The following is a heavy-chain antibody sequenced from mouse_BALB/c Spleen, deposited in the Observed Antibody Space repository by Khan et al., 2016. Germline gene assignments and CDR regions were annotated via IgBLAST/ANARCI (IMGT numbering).Heavy chain of an antibody. Sequence: EVQLQESGPGLVKPSQSLSLTCTVTGYSITSDYAWNWIRQFPGNKMEWMGYISYSGSTSYNPSLKSRSSITRDTSKNQFFLQLNSVTTEDTATYYCARNYVFDYWGQGTTLTVSS. D-gene: IGHD1-1*01. CDR3: ARNYVFDY. CDR2: ISYSGST. V-gene: IGHV3-2*02. CDR1: GYSITSDYA. J-gene: IGHJ2*01.